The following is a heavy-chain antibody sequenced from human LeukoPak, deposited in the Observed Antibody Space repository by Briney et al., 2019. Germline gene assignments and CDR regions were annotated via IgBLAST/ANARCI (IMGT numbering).Heavy chain of an antibody. V-gene: IGHV4-4*07. D-gene: IGHD3-10*01. J-gene: IGHJ4*02. CDR3: AKARAKTHYYGSGSFRNEDRSFDY. Sequence: SETLSLTCTVSCGSFSSYYWSWIRQPAGKGLEWIGRIYTSGSTNYNPSLKSRVTMSVDTSKNQFSLKLTSVTAADTAVYHCAKARAKTHYYGSGSFRNEDRSFDYWGQGTLVTVSS. CDR1: CGSFSSYY. CDR2: IYTSGST.